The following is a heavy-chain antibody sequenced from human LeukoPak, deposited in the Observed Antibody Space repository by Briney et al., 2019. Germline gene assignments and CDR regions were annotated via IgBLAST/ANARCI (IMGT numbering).Heavy chain of an antibody. D-gene: IGHD6-19*01. V-gene: IGHV5-51*01. J-gene: IGHJ5*02. Sequence: GEPLKIPCKISGYKLTNNWIGWARQLHGKGLEWMGIIYTGESDTVNSPPFQGQVTMSVDKSIRTAYLHWSSLKPSDTATYYCARGIAVAGTNWFDPWGQGTLVTVSS. CDR3: ARGIAVAGTNWFDP. CDR1: GYKLTNNW. CDR2: IYTGESDT.